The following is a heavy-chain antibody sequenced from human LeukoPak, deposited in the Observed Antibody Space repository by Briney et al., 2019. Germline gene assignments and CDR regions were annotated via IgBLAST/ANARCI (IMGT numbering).Heavy chain of an antibody. CDR2: IYYSGST. V-gene: IGHV4-31*03. Sequence: SQTLSLTCTVSGGSISSGGYYWSWIRQHPGKGLEWIGYIYYSGSTNYNPSLKSRVTISVDTSKNQFSLKLSSVTAADTAVYYCARGTGFITIFGVTSRGPNWFDPWGQGTLVTVSS. D-gene: IGHD3-3*01. CDR1: GGSISSGGYY. J-gene: IGHJ5*02. CDR3: ARGTGFITIFGVTSRGPNWFDP.